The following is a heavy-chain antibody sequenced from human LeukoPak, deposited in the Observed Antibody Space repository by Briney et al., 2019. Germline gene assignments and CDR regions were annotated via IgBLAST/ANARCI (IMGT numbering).Heavy chain of an antibody. J-gene: IGHJ4*02. V-gene: IGHV4-59*01. CDR3: ARDRGVTTPFDY. CDR2: IYYSGST. CDR1: GGSFSGYY. D-gene: IGHD4-17*01. Sequence: SETLSLTCAVYGGSFSGYYWSWIRQPPGKGLEWIGYIYYSGSTNYNPSLKSRVTISVDTSKNQFSLKLNSVTAADTAVYYCARDRGVTTPFDYWGQGTLVTVSS.